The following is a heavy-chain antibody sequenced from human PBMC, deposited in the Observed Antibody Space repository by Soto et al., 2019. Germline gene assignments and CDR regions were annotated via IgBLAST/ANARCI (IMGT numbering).Heavy chain of an antibody. CDR2: ISGSGGST. Sequence: GGSLRLSCAASGFTFSSYAMSWVRQAPGKGLEWVSAISGSGGSTYYADSVKGRFTISRDNSKNTLYLQMNSLRAEDTAVYYCAKGITMIEVVSDDYWGQGTLVTVSS. V-gene: IGHV3-23*01. CDR1: GFTFSSYA. D-gene: IGHD3-22*01. CDR3: AKGITMIEVVSDDY. J-gene: IGHJ4*02.